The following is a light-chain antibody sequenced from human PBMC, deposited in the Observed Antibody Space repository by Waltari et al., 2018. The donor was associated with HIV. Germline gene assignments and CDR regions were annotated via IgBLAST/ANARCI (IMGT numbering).Light chain of an antibody. J-gene: IGLJ3*02. Sequence: QSVLTPPPSVSAAPGQTVTLSCSGRSPNIGNNSVSWYKQQPGTAPKLLIYDNNKRPSGIPDRFSGSKSGTSATLGITGLQTGDEADYYCGTWDSSLSAGLFGGGTKLTVL. CDR1: SPNIGNNS. CDR2: DNN. V-gene: IGLV1-51*01. CDR3: GTWDSSLSAGL.